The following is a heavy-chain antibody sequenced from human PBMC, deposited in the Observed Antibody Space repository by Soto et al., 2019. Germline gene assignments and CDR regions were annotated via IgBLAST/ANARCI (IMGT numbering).Heavy chain of an antibody. Sequence: NPSETLSLTCAVYGGSFSGYYWSWIRQPPGKGLEWIGEINHSGSTNYNPSLKSRVTISVDTSKNQFSLKLSSVTAADTAVYYCARGIAAAGTLWFDPWGQGTLVTVSS. CDR3: ARGIAAAGTLWFDP. V-gene: IGHV4-34*01. D-gene: IGHD6-13*01. CDR1: GGSFSGYY. CDR2: INHSGST. J-gene: IGHJ5*02.